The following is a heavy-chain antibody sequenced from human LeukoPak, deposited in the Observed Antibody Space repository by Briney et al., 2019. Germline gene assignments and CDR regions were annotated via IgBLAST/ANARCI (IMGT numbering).Heavy chain of an antibody. D-gene: IGHD4-17*01. V-gene: IGHV3-33*01. CDR1: GFSFSGDA. J-gene: IGHJ4*02. CDR3: ARDLGYGDYFYY. Sequence: PGGSLRLSCAASGFSFSGDAIHWVRQAPGKGLEWVAVIWYDGSNKYYADSVKGRFTISRDNSKNTLYLQMNSLRAEDTAVYYCARDLGYGDYFYYWGQGTLVTVSS. CDR2: IWYDGSNK.